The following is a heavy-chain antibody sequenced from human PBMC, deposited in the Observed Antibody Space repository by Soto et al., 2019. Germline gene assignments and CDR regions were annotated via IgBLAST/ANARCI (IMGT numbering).Heavy chain of an antibody. CDR1: GYTFTSYG. CDR2: ISAYSGNT. V-gene: IGHV1-18*04. D-gene: IGHD5-12*01. CDR3: AREPKWLPGVTDGMDV. Sequence: GASVKVSCKASGYTFTSYGISWVRQAPGQGLEWMGWISAYSGNTNYAQKLQGRVTMTTDTSTSTAYMELRSLRSDDTAVYYCAREPKWLPGVTDGMDVWGQGTTVTVSS. J-gene: IGHJ6*02.